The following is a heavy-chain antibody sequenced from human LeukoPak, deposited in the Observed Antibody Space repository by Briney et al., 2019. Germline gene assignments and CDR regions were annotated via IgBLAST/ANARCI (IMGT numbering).Heavy chain of an antibody. V-gene: IGHV1-2*02. J-gene: IGHJ3*02. CDR2: INPDSGVT. D-gene: IGHD2-15*01. CDR3: ARDGTFDI. CDR1: GYTFTSYG. Sequence: ASVTVSCKASGYTFTSYGISWVRQAPGQGLEWMGWINPDSGVTNYPQKFQGRVTMTRDTSSSTAYMELIRLRSDDTAVYYCARDGTFDIWGQGTMVTVSS.